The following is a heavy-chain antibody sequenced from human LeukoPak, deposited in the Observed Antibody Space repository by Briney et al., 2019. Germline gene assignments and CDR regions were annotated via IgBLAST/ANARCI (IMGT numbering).Heavy chain of an antibody. CDR2: INPNSGGT. CDR3: ARVGYSLGWFDP. D-gene: IGHD5-18*01. CDR1: GYTFTGYY. J-gene: IGHJ5*02. Sequence: ASVKLSCKASGYTFTGYYMHWVRQAPGQGLEWMGWINPNSGGTNYAQKFQGRVTMTRDTSISTAYMELSRLRSDDTAVYYCARVGYSLGWFDPWGQGTLVTVSS. V-gene: IGHV1-2*02.